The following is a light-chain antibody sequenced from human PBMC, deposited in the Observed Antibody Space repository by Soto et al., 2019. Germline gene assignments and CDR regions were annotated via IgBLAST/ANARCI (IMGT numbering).Light chain of an antibody. Sequence: QSVLTQPPSVSGAPGQRVTLSCTGSSSNIGAGFDAHWYQQFPGTAPKLLIYGNNNRPSGVPDRFSASKSGTSASLAITGLQAGDEADYYCQSYDSSLSAFVFGTGTKVT. V-gene: IGLV1-40*01. CDR2: GNN. CDR3: QSYDSSLSAFV. J-gene: IGLJ1*01. CDR1: SSNIGAGFD.